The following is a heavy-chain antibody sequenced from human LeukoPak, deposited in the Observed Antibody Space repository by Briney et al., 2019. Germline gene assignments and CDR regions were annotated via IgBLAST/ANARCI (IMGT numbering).Heavy chain of an antibody. CDR2: IIPIFGTA. D-gene: IGHD3-3*01. V-gene: IGHV1-69*05. J-gene: IGHJ4*02. CDR1: GGTFSSYA. Sequence: GASVKVSCKASGGTFSSYAISWVRQAPGQGLEWMGGIIPIFGTANYAQKFQGRVTITTDESTSTAYMELSSLRSEDTAVYYCAAAPNYDFWSGYYHPGLGHWGQGTLVTVSS. CDR3: AAAPNYDFWSGYYHPGLGH.